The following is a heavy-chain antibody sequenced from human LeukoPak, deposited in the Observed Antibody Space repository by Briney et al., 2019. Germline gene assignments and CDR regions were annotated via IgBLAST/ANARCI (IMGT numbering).Heavy chain of an antibody. J-gene: IGHJ4*02. V-gene: IGHV1-2*02. D-gene: IGHD2-2*01. CDR2: INPNDGDT. Sequence: ASVKVSCKASGYTFTDYYMHWVRQAPGQGFEWMGWINPNDGDTNYAQRFQGRVTMTRDTSISTAHMEVSRLRSDDTAVYYCARADFLYCSSSTCLFDYWGQGTLVTVSS. CDR1: GYTFTDYY. CDR3: ARADFLYCSSSTCLFDY.